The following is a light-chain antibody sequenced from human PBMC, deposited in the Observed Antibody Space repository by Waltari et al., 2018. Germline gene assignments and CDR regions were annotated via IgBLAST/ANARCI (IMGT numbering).Light chain of an antibody. Sequence: SYEVTQPPSVSVSPGQTANVTCSGDNLGNKNASWYQQKPGLSPILLIYQDNKRPSGIPERFSGSNSGNTATLTISGTQIMDEADYYCQAWGSRTVVFGGGTKLTVV. V-gene: IGLV3-1*01. J-gene: IGLJ2*01. CDR3: QAWGSRTVV. CDR1: NLGNKN. CDR2: QDN.